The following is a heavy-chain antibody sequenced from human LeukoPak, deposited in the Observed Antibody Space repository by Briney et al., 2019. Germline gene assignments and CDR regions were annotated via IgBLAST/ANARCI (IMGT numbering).Heavy chain of an antibody. CDR3: ATRGVLRYFDWLFSF. V-gene: IGHV1-24*01. J-gene: IGHJ4*02. CDR2: FDPEDGET. D-gene: IGHD3-9*01. CDR1: GYTLTELS. Sequence: ASVKVSCKVSGYTLTELSMHWVRQAPGKGLEWMEGFDPEDGETIYAQKFQGRVTMTEDTSTDTAYMELSSLRSEDTAVYYCATRGVLRYFDWLFSFWGQGTLVTVSS.